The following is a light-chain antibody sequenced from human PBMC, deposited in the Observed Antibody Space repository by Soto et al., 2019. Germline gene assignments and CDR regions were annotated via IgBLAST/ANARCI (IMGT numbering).Light chain of an antibody. J-gene: IGKJ3*01. CDR1: QSVSSSY. V-gene: IGKV3-20*01. CDR3: QHYGSSLLFT. Sequence: EIVLTQSPGTLSLSPGERATLSCRASQSVSSSYLAWYQQKPGQAPRLLIHGASSRATGIPDRFSGSGSGTDFTLTISRLEPEDFAVYYCQHYGSSLLFTFGPGTKVDIK. CDR2: GAS.